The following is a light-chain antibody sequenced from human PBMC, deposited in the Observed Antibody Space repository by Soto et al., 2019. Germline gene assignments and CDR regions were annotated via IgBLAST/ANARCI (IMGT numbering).Light chain of an antibody. J-gene: IGKJ5*01. CDR2: DAS. CDR1: QDISNY. Sequence: DLQMTQSPSSLSASVGDRVTITCQASQDISNYLNWYQQKPGKAPKLLIYDASNLETGVPSRFSASGSGTDFTFTISSQQPEDIATYYCQQYDNLITFGQGTRLEIK. V-gene: IGKV1-33*01. CDR3: QQYDNLIT.